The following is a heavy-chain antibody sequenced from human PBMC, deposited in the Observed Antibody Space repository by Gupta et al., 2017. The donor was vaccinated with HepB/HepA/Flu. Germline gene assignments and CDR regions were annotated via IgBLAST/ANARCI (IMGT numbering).Heavy chain of an antibody. D-gene: IGHD7-27*01. CDR1: GLTFSSYG. CDR2: ISSSSSYI. Sequence: EVQLVESGGGLVKTGGSLRLSCAASGLTFSSYGMNWVRQAPGKGLEWVSSISSSSSYIYYADSVKGRFTISRDNAKNSLYLQMNSLRAEDTAVYYCARTGPNDAFDIWGQGTMVTVSS. V-gene: IGHV3-21*01. J-gene: IGHJ3*02. CDR3: ARTGPNDAFDI.